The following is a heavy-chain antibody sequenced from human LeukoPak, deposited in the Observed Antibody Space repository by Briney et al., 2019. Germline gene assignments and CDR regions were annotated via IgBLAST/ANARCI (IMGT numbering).Heavy chain of an antibody. CDR3: ARGTIFGVVKSHFDY. CDR2: INWNGGST. Sequence: GGSLRLSCAASGFTFDDYGMSWVRQAPGKGLEWVSGINWNGGSTGYADSVKGRFTISRDNAKNSLYLQMNSLRAEDTALYYCARGTIFGVVKSHFDYWGQGTLVTVSS. V-gene: IGHV3-20*04. J-gene: IGHJ4*02. CDR1: GFTFDDYG. D-gene: IGHD3-3*01.